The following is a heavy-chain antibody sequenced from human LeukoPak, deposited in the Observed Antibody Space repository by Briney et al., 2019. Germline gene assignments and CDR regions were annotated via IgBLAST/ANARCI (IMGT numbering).Heavy chain of an antibody. D-gene: IGHD6-6*01. V-gene: IGHV3-7*01. CDR2: IKQDGSEK. CDR1: GFTLSGYW. J-gene: IGHJ5*02. Sequence: GGSLRLSCAASGFTLSGYWMSWVRQAPGKGLEWVANIKQDGSEKDYVDSVKGRFTISRDNAKNSLYLQMNSLRAEDTAVYYCAGYSRSSGWFDPWGQGTLVTVSS. CDR3: AGYSRSSGWFDP.